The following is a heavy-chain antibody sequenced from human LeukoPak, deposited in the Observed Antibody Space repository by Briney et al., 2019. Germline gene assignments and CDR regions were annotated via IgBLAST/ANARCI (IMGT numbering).Heavy chain of an antibody. CDR1: GFTFSSYW. Sequence: GGSLRLSCAASGFTFSSYWMSWVRQAPGKGLEWVANIKQDGSVKYYVDSVKGRFTISRDNAKNSLYLQMNSLRAEDTAVYHCAREGSSSPYYFDYWGQGTLVTVSS. CDR3: AREGSSSPYYFDY. J-gene: IGHJ4*02. V-gene: IGHV3-7*01. D-gene: IGHD6-6*01. CDR2: IKQDGSVK.